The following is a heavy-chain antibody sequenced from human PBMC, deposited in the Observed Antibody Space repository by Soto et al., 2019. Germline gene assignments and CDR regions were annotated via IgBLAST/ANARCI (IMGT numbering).Heavy chain of an antibody. CDR3: AKYPYLAYYSYSMDV. J-gene: IGHJ6*03. CDR2: ISGSGGST. CDR1: GFTFSSYA. Sequence: GGSLRLSCAASGFTFSSYAMSWVRQAPGKGLEWVSAISGSGGSTYYADSVKGRFTISRDNSKNTLYLQMNSLRAEDTAVYYCAKYPYLAYYSYSMDVWGKGTTVTVSS. D-gene: IGHD2-2*01. V-gene: IGHV3-23*01.